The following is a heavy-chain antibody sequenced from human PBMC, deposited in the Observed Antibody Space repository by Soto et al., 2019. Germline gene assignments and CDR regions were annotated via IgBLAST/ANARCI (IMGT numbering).Heavy chain of an antibody. V-gene: IGHV3-21*01. CDR1: GFTFSDSA. CDR2: ITHSSSSI. CDR3: ARGGGRFSY. D-gene: IGHD1-26*01. J-gene: IGHJ4*02. Sequence: EVQLLESGGGLVKPGESLRLSCVASGFTFSDSAMNWVRQAPGKGLEWVSSITHSSSSISYADSVKGRFTISRDNAQKSLYLEMNSLRPEDTAVYYCARGGGRFSYWGQGTLVTVSS.